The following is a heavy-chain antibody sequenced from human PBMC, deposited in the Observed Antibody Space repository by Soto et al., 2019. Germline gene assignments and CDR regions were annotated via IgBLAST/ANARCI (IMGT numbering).Heavy chain of an antibody. CDR1: GFSLPTDRVG. CDR3: AHAYGGRSLS. Sequence: QITLKESGPTLVKPTQTLTLTCTFSGFSLPTDRVGVGWIRQPPGKALEWLAVIYWDDSKTYRPSLKSRLTITTDTPKHQVAPTMTDMDPVDTATYYCAHAYGGRSLSWGQGTLVTVS. V-gene: IGHV2-5*02. J-gene: IGHJ5*02. D-gene: IGHD1-26*01. CDR2: IYWDDSK.